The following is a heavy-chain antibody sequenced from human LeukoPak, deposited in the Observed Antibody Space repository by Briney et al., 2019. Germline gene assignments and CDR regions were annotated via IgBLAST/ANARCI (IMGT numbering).Heavy chain of an antibody. Sequence: NPGGSLRLSCAASGFTVSDVWMTWVRQAPGRGLEWVGRIKIKNDGGTIDYAAPVKGRFTISRDDSKNTLYLQMNGLKTEDTAVCYCTSTLGYWGQGTLVTVSS. J-gene: IGHJ4*02. CDR3: TSTLGY. V-gene: IGHV3-15*01. CDR1: GFTVSDVW. D-gene: IGHD3-16*01. CDR2: IKIKNDGGTI.